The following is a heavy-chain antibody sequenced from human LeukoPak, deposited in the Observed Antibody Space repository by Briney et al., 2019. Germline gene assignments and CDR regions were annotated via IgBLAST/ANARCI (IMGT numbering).Heavy chain of an antibody. J-gene: IGHJ4*02. V-gene: IGHV3-74*01. CDR2: ISPTGSTT. D-gene: IGHD6-6*01. CDR1: GFSFSGHW. CDR3: ARGPNSNWSGLDF. Sequence: PGGSLRLSCIASGFSFSGHWMHWARQLPGKGLVWVSRISPTGSTTGYADSVKGRFTASRDNAKNTLYLQVNNLRAEDTAVYYCARGPNSNWSGLDFWGQGTLLTVSS.